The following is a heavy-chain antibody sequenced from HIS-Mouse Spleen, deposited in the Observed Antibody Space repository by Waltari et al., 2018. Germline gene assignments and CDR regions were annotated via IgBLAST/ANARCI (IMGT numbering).Heavy chain of an antibody. J-gene: IGHJ2*01. Sequence: QLQLQESGPGLVKPSETLSLTCTVSGGSISSSGHYWGWIPQPPGKGLEWIGSIYYSGSTYYNPSLKSRVTISVDTSKNQFSLKLSSVTAADTAVYYCAREIPYSSSWYDWYFDLWGRGTLVTVSS. CDR3: AREIPYSSSWYDWYFDL. D-gene: IGHD6-13*01. CDR1: GGSISSSGHY. CDR2: IYYSGST. V-gene: IGHV4-39*07.